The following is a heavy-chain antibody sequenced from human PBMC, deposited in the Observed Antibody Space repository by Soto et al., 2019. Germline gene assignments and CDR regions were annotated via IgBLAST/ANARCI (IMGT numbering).Heavy chain of an antibody. D-gene: IGHD2-15*01. J-gene: IGHJ6*02. CDR1: GGSISSYY. CDR3: ARDPSRYSHYYYYGMDV. Sequence: SETLSLTCTVSGGSISSYYWSWIRQPPGQGLEWIGYIYSSGSTNYNPSLKSRVTISVDTSKNQFSLKLSSVTAADTAVYYYARDPSRYSHYYYYGMDVWGQGTTVTVSS. V-gene: IGHV4-59*01. CDR2: IYSSGST.